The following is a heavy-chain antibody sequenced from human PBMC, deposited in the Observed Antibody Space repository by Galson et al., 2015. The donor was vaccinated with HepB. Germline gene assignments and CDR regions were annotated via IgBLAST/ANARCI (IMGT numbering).Heavy chain of an antibody. CDR1: GFSFSSHW. CDR2: INQDGSEK. CDR3: GRDRIYDSVDY. D-gene: IGHD3-16*01. V-gene: IGHV3-7*03. J-gene: IGHJ4*02. Sequence: SLRLSCAASGFSFSSHWMSWVRQAPGKGLEWVANINQDGSEKYYVDSVKGRFTISRDNAKNSLNLQMSSLGAEDTAMYYCGRDRIYDSVDYWGQGTLVTVSS.